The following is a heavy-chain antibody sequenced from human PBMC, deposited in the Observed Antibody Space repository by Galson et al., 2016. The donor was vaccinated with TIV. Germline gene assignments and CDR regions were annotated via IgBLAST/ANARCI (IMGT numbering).Heavy chain of an antibody. D-gene: IGHD2-15*01. V-gene: IGHV4-39*07. CDR1: GDSITSSSYF. CDR2: AYYDGSA. CDR3: ARDWWVAYTDLPYFEF. Sequence: SETLSLTCSVSGDSITSSSYFWGWIRQPPGKGLEWIGSAYYDGSAYYNPSLESRVTISVDTSKSQFSLNLKSVTAADTAVYYCARDWWVAYTDLPYFEFWGQGILVTVSA. J-gene: IGHJ4*02.